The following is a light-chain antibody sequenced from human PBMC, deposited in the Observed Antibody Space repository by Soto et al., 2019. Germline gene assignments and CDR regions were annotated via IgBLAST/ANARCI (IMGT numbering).Light chain of an antibody. CDR1: QSISSS. V-gene: IGKV1-5*01. J-gene: IGKJ1*01. Sequence: DIQMTQSPSTLSASVGDRVTITCRASQSISSSLAWYQQKPGKAPKLLIYDASNLESGVPSIFSGSGSGTEFPLTISSLPPDNFATYYRQQYSTYSTFGQGTRVEIK. CDR2: DAS. CDR3: QQYSTYST.